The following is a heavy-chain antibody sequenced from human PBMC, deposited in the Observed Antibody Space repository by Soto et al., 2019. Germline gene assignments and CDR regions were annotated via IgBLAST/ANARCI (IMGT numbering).Heavy chain of an antibody. CDR2: IYYSGST. V-gene: IGHV4-59*01. CDR1: GGSISSYY. D-gene: IGHD2-15*01. CDR3: ARSLFGYCSGGSCYGYNWFDP. Sequence: SETLSLTCTVSGGSISSYYWSWIRQPPGKGLEWIGYIYYSGSTNYNPSLKSRVTISVDTSKNQFSLKLSSVTAADTAVYYCARSLFGYCSGGSCYGYNWFDPWGQGTLVTVS. J-gene: IGHJ5*02.